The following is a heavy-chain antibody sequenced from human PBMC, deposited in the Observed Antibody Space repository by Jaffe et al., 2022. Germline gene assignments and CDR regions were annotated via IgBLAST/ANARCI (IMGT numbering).Heavy chain of an antibody. CDR1: GYSISSGYY. V-gene: IGHV4-38-2*01. J-gene: IGHJ4*02. CDR3: ARGGVTMVRGVRYYFDY. D-gene: IGHD3-10*01. CDR2: IYHSGST. Sequence: QVQLQESGPGLVKPSETLSLTCAVSGYSISSGYYWGWIRQPPGKGLEWIGSIYHSGSTYYNPSLKSRVTISVDTSKNQFSLKLSSVTAADTAVYYCARGGVTMVRGVRYYFDYWGQGTLVTVSS.